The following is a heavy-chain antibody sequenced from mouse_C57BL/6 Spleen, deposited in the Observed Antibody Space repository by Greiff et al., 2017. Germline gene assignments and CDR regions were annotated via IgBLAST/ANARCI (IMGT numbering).Heavy chain of an antibody. CDR3: ARMGVYYGSSYGYFDY. D-gene: IGHD1-1*01. CDR2: INPNNGGT. CDR1: GYTFTDYN. Sequence: EVQLQQSGPELVKPGASVKMSCKASGYTFTDYNMHWVKQSHGKSLEWIGYINPNNGGTSYNQKFKGKATLTVNKSSSTAYMELRSLTSEDSAVYYCARMGVYYGSSYGYFDYWGQGTTLTVSS. V-gene: IGHV1-22*01. J-gene: IGHJ2*01.